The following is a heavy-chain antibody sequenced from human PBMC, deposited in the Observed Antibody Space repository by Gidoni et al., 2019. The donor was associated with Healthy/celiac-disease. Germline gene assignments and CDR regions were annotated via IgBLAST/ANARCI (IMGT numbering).Heavy chain of an antibody. D-gene: IGHD1-26*01. CDR3: ARGGVGAPLTYFDY. CDR1: GFTFGSYA. V-gene: IGHV3-30-3*01. J-gene: IGHJ4*02. Sequence: QVQLVESGGGVVQPGRSLRRSCAASGFTFGSYAMHWVRQAPGKGLEWMAVISYDGSNKYYADPVKGRFTISRDNSKNTLYLQMNSLRAEDTAVYYCARGGVGAPLTYFDYWGQGTLVTVSS. CDR2: ISYDGSNK.